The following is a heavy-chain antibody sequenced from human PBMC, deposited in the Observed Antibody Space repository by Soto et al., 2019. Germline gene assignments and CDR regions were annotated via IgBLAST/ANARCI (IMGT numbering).Heavy chain of an antibody. V-gene: IGHV1-2*02. J-gene: IGHJ5*02. CDR3: ARVTLKAGNWFDP. CDR2: INPNSRGT. CDR1: GYTFTDYF. Sequence: SVKVSCEASGYTFTDYFIHWVRQAPGQGFEWMGWINPNSRGTNYSQKFQGRVTMTRDTSNSTAYMELRGLTSDDTAVYYCARVTLKAGNWFDPWGQGTLVSVSS.